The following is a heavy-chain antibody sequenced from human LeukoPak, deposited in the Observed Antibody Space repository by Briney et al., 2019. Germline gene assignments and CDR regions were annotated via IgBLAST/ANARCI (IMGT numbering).Heavy chain of an antibody. CDR1: GGSISSYY. J-gene: IGHJ4*02. CDR2: IYYSGST. Sequence: SETLSLTCTVSGGSISSYYRSWIRQPPGKGLEWIGYIYYSGSTNYNPSLKSRVTISVDTSKNQFSLKLSSVTAADTAVYYCARGPPIRGRLTWYSSSWYGVDYWGQGTLVTVSS. V-gene: IGHV4-59*01. D-gene: IGHD6-13*01. CDR3: ARGPPIRGRLTWYSSSWYGVDY.